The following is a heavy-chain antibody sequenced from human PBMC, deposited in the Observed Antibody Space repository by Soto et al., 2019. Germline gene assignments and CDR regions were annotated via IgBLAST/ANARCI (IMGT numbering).Heavy chain of an antibody. J-gene: IGHJ4*02. CDR1: GFTFSDYY. D-gene: IGHD3-22*01. CDR3: ARSHLYYDSSGYPDY. CDR2: ISSSGSTI. Sequence: PGGSLRLSCAASGFTFSDYYMSWIRQAPGKGLEWVSYISSSGSTIYYADSVKGRFTVSRDNAKNSLYLQMNSLRAEGTAVYYCARSHLYYDSSGYPDYWGQGTLVTSPQ. V-gene: IGHV3-11*01.